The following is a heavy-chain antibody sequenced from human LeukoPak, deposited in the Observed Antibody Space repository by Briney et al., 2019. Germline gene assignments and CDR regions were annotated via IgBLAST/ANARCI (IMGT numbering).Heavy chain of an antibody. CDR1: GGSISSGSYF. V-gene: IGHV4-61*02. CDR2: IYTSGST. J-gene: IGHJ4*02. Sequence: SETLSLTCTVSGGSISSGSYFWSWIRQSAGKGLGWIGRIYTSGSTNYNPSLKSRVTISVDTAKNQFSLKLSSVTAADTAVYYCARSSFGGIIVIPAGYWGQGTLVTVSS. CDR3: ARSSFGGIIVIPAGY. D-gene: IGHD3-16*02.